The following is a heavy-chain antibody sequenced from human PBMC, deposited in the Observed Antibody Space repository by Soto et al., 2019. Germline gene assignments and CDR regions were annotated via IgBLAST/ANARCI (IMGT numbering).Heavy chain of an antibody. CDR2: IYYSGST. D-gene: IGHD2-8*01. J-gene: IGHJ4*02. V-gene: IGHV4-31*03. CDR1: GGSISSGGYY. CDR3: AGLNDRYYLAY. Sequence: HSGSLSHTCTVAGGSISSGGYYCSWIRQHPGKGLEWIGYIYYSGSTYYNPSLKSRVTISVDTSKNQFSLKLSSVTAADTAVYYCAGLNDRYYLAYWGQGTLVTVPS.